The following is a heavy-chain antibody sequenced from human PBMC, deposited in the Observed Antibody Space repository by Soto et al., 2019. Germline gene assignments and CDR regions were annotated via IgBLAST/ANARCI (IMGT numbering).Heavy chain of an antibody. V-gene: IGHV1-18*04. CDR1: GYTFTSYG. CDR3: ARGPLTIFKARYYFDY. Sequence: RASVKVSCKASGYTFTSYGISWVRQAPGQGLEWMGWISAYNGNTNYAQKLQGRVTMTTDTSTSTAYMELRSLRPDDTAVYYCARGPLTIFKARYYFDYWGQGTLVTVSS. CDR2: ISAYNGNT. J-gene: IGHJ4*02. D-gene: IGHD3-3*01.